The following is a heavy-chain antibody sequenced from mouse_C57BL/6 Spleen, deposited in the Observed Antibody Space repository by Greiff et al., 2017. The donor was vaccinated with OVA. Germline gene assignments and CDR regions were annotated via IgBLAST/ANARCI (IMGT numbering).Heavy chain of an antibody. V-gene: IGHV1-69*01. CDR2: IAPSDSYT. Sequence: QVQLQQPGAELVMPGASVKLSCKASGYTFTSYWMHWVKQRPGQGLEWIGEIAPSDSYTNYNQKFKGKATLTVDKSSSTAYMQLSSLASEDSAVYYCSINYYGSSPGLDWGQGTLVTVSA. CDR1: GYTFTSYW. D-gene: IGHD1-1*01. J-gene: IGHJ3*01. CDR3: SINYYGSSPGLD.